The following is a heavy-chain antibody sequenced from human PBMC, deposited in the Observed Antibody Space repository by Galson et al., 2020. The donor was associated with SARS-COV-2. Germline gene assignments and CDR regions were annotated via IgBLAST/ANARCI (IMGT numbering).Heavy chain of an antibody. Sequence: SCAASGFTFSSYAMHWVRQAPGKGLEWVAVISYDGSNKYYADSVKGRFTISRDNSKNTLYLQMNSLRAEDTAVYYCARDGVQLLDAFDIWGQGTMVTVSS. J-gene: IGHJ3*02. V-gene: IGHV3-30*04. CDR2: ISYDGSNK. D-gene: IGHD2-2*01. CDR3: ARDGVQLLDAFDI. CDR1: GFTFSSYA.